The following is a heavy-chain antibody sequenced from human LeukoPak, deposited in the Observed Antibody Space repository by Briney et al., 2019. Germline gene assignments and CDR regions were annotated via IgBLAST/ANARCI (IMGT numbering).Heavy chain of an antibody. CDR2: ISGSGGST. V-gene: IGHV3-23*01. D-gene: IGHD3-22*01. CDR3: AKDPGGITMIVVVINYFDY. Sequence: PGGSLRLSCAASGFTFSSHAMSWVRQAPGKGLEWVSAISGSGGSTYYADSVKGRFTISRDNSKNTLYLQMNSLRAEDTAVYYCAKDPGGITMIVVVINYFDYWGQGTLVTVSS. J-gene: IGHJ4*02. CDR1: GFTFSSHA.